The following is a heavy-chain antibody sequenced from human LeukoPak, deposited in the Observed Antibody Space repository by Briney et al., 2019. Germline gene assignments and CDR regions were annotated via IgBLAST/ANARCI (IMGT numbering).Heavy chain of an antibody. V-gene: IGHV3-74*01. CDR3: AKASAMIVVVSKHFDY. Sequence: GGSLRLSCAASGFTFRNYWMHWVRQAPGKGLVWVSRINSAGSSTTYADSVKGRFTISRDNSKNTLYLQMNSLRAEDTAVYYCAKASAMIVVVSKHFDYWGQGTLVTVSS. D-gene: IGHD3-22*01. J-gene: IGHJ4*02. CDR1: GFTFRNYW. CDR2: INSAGSST.